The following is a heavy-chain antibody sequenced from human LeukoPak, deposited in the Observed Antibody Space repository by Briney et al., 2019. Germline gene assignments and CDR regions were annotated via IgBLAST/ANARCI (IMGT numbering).Heavy chain of an antibody. CDR2: VSKSGGTM. CDR1: GFTFSSYE. V-gene: IGHV3-48*03. J-gene: IGHJ3*02. CDR3: ATAVI. Sequence: GGSLRLSREASGFTFSSYEMNWFRQAPGKGLAWVSYVSKSGGTMKNADSVKGRFTVSRDNAKNSLYLQMNSLTAEDTAVYYCATAVIRGRGTMVTVSS.